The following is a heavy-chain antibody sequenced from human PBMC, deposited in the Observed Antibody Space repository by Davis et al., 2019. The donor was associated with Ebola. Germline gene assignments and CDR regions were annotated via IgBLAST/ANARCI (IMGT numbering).Heavy chain of an antibody. Sequence: PGGSLRLSCAASGFTFSNYNMNWVRQAPGKGLEWVSSITSSGSHIYYADSVKGRFTISRDNAKNSVYLQINSLRAEDTAVYYCVREGSSSEEIYYYYGMDVWGQGTTVTVSS. D-gene: IGHD6-6*01. J-gene: IGHJ6*02. CDR1: GFTFSNYN. CDR2: ITSSGSHI. V-gene: IGHV3-21*01. CDR3: VREGSSSEEIYYYYGMDV.